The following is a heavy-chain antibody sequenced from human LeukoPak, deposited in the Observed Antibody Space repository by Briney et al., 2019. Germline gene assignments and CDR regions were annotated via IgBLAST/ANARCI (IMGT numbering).Heavy chain of an antibody. CDR1: GFTFSSYD. V-gene: IGHV3-13*01. D-gene: IGHD6-19*01. Sequence: GGSLRLSCAASGFTFSSYDMHWVRQATGKGLEWVSAIGTAGDTYYPGSVKGRFTISRENAKNSLYLQVNSLRAGDTAVYYCARGTAVAGTFDYWGQGTLVTVSS. CDR2: IGTAGDT. J-gene: IGHJ4*02. CDR3: ARGTAVAGTFDY.